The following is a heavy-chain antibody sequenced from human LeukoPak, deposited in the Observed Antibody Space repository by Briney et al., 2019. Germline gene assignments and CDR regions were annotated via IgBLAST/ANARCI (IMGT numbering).Heavy chain of an antibody. J-gene: IGHJ4*02. CDR3: AREGGSGSYYKGLDY. Sequence: PSETLSLTCTVSGGSISSYYWSWIRQPPGKGLEWIGYIYYSGSTNYNPSLKSRVTISVDTSKNQFSLKLSSVTAADTAVYYCAREGGSGSYYKGLDYWGQGTLVTVSS. CDR2: IYYSGST. CDR1: GGSISSYY. V-gene: IGHV4-59*01. D-gene: IGHD3-10*01.